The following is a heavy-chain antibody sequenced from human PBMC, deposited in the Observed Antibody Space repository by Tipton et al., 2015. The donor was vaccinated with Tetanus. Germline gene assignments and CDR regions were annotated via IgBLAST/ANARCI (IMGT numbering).Heavy chain of an antibody. CDR2: IKSEIDGGTT. J-gene: IGHJ6*01. Sequence: SLRLSCAASGLPFSNAWMTWVRQAPGKGLEWVGRIKSEIDGGTTDYAAPVKGIFTISRDDSKNTVYLQMNGLKTEDTAVYFCTTRRNGLDVWGQGTTVTVSS. CDR1: GLPFSNAW. CDR3: TTRRNGLDV. V-gene: IGHV3-15*01.